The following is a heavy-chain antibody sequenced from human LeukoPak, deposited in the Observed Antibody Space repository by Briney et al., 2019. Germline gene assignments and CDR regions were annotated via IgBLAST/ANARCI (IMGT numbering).Heavy chain of an antibody. J-gene: IGHJ5*02. CDR3: ARDLCSSTSCYEGFDP. CDR1: GGTFSSYA. V-gene: IGHV1-69*13. D-gene: IGHD2-2*01. Sequence: ASVKVSCKASGGTFSSYAISWVRQAPGQGLEWMGGIMPIFGTANYAQKFQGRVTITADESTSTAYMELSSLRSEDTAVYYCARDLCSSTSCYEGFDPWGQGTLVTVSS. CDR2: IMPIFGTA.